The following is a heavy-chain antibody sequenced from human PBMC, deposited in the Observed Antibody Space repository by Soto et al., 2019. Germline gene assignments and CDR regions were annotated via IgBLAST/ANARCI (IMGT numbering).Heavy chain of an antibody. Sequence: GGSLRLSCSASGFTFSSYDMHWVRQGPGKGLEWVSAIGTAGDTNYAGSMKGRFTISRENAKNSLYLQTNSLRAGDTAIYFCARAIGPTLFDYWGQGTLVTVSS. CDR1: GFTFSSYD. CDR3: ARAIGPTLFDY. CDR2: IGTAGDT. J-gene: IGHJ4*02. V-gene: IGHV3-13*04. D-gene: IGHD3-22*01.